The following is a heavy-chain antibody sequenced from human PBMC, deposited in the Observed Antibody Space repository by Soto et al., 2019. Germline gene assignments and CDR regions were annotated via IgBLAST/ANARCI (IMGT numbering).Heavy chain of an antibody. Sequence: QVQLQESGPGLVKPSETLSLTCTVSGGSISSYYWSWIRQPPGKGLEWIGYIYYSGSTNYNPSLKSRVTISVDTSKNQFSLKPSSVTAADTAVYYCARVMVRGVINYFDYWGQGTLVTVSS. CDR1: GGSISSYY. D-gene: IGHD3-10*01. J-gene: IGHJ4*02. CDR2: IYYSGST. V-gene: IGHV4-59*01. CDR3: ARVMVRGVINYFDY.